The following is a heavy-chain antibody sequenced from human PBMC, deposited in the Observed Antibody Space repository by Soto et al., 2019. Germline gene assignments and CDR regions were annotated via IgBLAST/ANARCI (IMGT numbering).Heavy chain of an antibody. V-gene: IGHV3-74*01. D-gene: IGHD6-13*01. Sequence: GGSLRLSCAASGFTFSSYWMHWVRQAPGKGLVWVSRINSDGSSTSYADSVKGRFTISRDNAKNTLYLQMNSLRAEDTAVYYCAREGLDSSSWYRGYYYYYGMDVWGQGTTVTVSS. J-gene: IGHJ6*02. CDR1: GFTFSSYW. CDR3: AREGLDSSSWYRGYYYYYGMDV. CDR2: INSDGSST.